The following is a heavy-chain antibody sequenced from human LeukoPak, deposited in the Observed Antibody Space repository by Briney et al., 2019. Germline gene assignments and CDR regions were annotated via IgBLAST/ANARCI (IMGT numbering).Heavy chain of an antibody. V-gene: IGHV3-7*01. CDR2: VKEGER. Sequence: GGSLRLSCAASGFTFSSYWMSWVRQAPGKGLEWVANVKEGERYSVDSVKGRFAISRDNAKNSLYLQMNSLRAEDTAVYYCARSGGNNYRGALDIWGQGTMVTVSS. CDR1: GFTFSSYW. D-gene: IGHD1/OR15-1a*01. J-gene: IGHJ3*02. CDR3: ARSGGNNYRGALDI.